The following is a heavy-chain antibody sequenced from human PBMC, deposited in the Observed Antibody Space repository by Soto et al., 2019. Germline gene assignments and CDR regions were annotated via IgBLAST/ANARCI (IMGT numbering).Heavy chain of an antibody. CDR1: GFTFTSSA. CDR2: IVVGSGNT. CDR3: AAGWIQLGFDY. D-gene: IGHD5-18*01. J-gene: IGHJ4*02. Sequence: SVKVSCQASGFTFTSSAWQWVRQARGQRLEWIGWIVVGSGNTNYAQKFQERVTITRDMSTSTAYMELSSLRSEDTAVYYCAAGWIQLGFDYWGQGTLVTVSS. V-gene: IGHV1-58*01.